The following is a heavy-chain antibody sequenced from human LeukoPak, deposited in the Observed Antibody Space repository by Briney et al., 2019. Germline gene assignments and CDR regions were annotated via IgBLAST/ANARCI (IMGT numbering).Heavy chain of an antibody. Sequence: GGSLRLSCAASGFTFSRYSVNWVRQAPGKGLEWVSCITGGSDYIFYADSVRGRFTISRDNSKNTLYLQMNSLRAEDTAVYYCAREMTIITYSFDSWGQGTLVTVSS. CDR3: AREMTIITYSFDS. D-gene: IGHD5-24*01. V-gene: IGHV3-21*04. CDR1: GFTFSRYS. CDR2: ITGGSDYI. J-gene: IGHJ4*02.